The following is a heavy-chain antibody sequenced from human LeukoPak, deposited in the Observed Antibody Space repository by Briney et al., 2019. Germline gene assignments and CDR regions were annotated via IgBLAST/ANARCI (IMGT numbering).Heavy chain of an antibody. D-gene: IGHD2-15*01. CDR3: ARDHCSGGSCYKLFDY. CDR1: GFTVSSNE. J-gene: IGHJ4*02. Sequence: GGSLRLSCAASGFTVSSNEMSWVRQAPGKGLEWVSSISGGSTYYADSRKGRFTISRDNSKNTLHLQMNSLRAEDTAVYYSARDHCSGGSCYKLFDYWGQGTLVTVSP. V-gene: IGHV3-38-3*01. CDR2: ISGGST.